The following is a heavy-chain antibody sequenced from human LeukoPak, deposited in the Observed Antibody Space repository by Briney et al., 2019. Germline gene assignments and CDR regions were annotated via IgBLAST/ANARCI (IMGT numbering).Heavy chain of an antibody. CDR1: GVSISSYY. CDR3: ARDYTYYDFWSGYSRHWGAGMDV. Sequence: PSETLSLTCTVSGVSISSYYWSWIRQPPGKGLEWIGYIYYSGSTNYNPSLKSRVTISVDTSKNQFSLKLSSVTAADTAVYYCARDYTYYDFWSGYSRHWGAGMDVWGQGTTVTVSS. J-gene: IGHJ6*02. CDR2: IYYSGST. V-gene: IGHV4-59*01. D-gene: IGHD3-3*01.